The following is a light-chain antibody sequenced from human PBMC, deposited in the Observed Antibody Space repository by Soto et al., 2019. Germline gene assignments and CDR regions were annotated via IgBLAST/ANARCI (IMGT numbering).Light chain of an antibody. Sequence: DIQMTQSPSTLSASVGDRVTITCRASQSISSWLAWDQQKPGKVPKVLIYEAFNLQSGVPSRFSGSGSGTDFTLTISSLQPDDFATYYCQQYNSYPPTFGQGTTVDIK. CDR2: EAF. J-gene: IGKJ1*01. V-gene: IGKV1-5*03. CDR1: QSISSW. CDR3: QQYNSYPPT.